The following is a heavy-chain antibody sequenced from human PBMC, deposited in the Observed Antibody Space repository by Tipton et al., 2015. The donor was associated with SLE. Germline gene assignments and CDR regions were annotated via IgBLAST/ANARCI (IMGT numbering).Heavy chain of an antibody. CDR2: ISWNSGSI. CDR3: AKDAVAGALDY. CDR1: GFTFDDYA. J-gene: IGHJ4*02. V-gene: IGHV3-9*01. D-gene: IGHD6-19*01. Sequence: SLRLSCAASGFTFDDYAMHWVRQAPGKGLEWVSGISWNSGSIGYADSVKGRFTISRDNAKNSLYLQMNSLRAEDTALYYCAKDAVAGALDYWGQGTLVTVSS.